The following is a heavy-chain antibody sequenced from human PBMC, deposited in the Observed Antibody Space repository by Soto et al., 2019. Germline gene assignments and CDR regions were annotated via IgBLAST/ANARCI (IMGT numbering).Heavy chain of an antibody. CDR1: GDSVTGSSYY. CDR3: ARGEFRVRGVGMDV. D-gene: IGHD3-10*01. J-gene: IGHJ6*02. CDR2: IYYGDYT. V-gene: IGHV4-61*01. Sequence: SETLSLTCAVSGDSVTGSSYYWSWVRQSPGKGLEWIAYIYYGDYTNYNPSLKSRVTISADTSKNQFSLKLSSVTAADTAMYYCARGEFRVRGVGMDVWGQGTTVTVSS.